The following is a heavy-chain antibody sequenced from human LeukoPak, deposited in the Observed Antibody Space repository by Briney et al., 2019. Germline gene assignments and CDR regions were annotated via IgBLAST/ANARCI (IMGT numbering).Heavy chain of an antibody. CDR3: ATLMPLYSSGWYSGDAFDI. CDR2: INPNSGGT. D-gene: IGHD6-19*01. V-gene: IGHV1-2*02. J-gene: IGHJ3*02. CDR1: GYTFTGYY. Sequence: GASVKVSCKASGYTFTGYYMHWVRQAPGQGLERMGWINPNSGGTNYAQKFQGRVTMTRDTSISTAYMELSRLRSDDTAVYYCATLMPLYSSGWYSGDAFDIWGQGTMVTVSS.